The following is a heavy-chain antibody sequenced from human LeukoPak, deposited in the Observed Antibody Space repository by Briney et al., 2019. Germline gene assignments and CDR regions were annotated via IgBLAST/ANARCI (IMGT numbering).Heavy chain of an antibody. Sequence: GGPLRLSCAASGFTFSSYWMHWVRQAPGKGLVWVSRINSDGSSTSYADSVKGRFTISRDNAKNTLYLQMNSLRAEDTAVYYCARDSSYYDSSGSYSVGAFDIWGQGTMVTVSS. J-gene: IGHJ3*02. D-gene: IGHD3-22*01. CDR1: GFTFSSYW. V-gene: IGHV3-74*01. CDR3: ARDSSYYDSSGSYSVGAFDI. CDR2: INSDGSST.